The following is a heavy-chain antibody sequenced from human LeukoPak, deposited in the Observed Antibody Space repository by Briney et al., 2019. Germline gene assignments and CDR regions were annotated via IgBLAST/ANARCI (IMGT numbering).Heavy chain of an antibody. Sequence: ASVKLSCKASGYTFSNYNIHWLRQAPGQGLEWMGIVNPSGDSTNYAQNFQGRVTMTGDTSTSTVYMELSSLRSEDTAVYYCARVRDGYNGAYDIWGQGTMVTVTS. CDR3: ARVRDGYNGAYDI. J-gene: IGHJ3*02. D-gene: IGHD5-24*01. V-gene: IGHV1-46*01. CDR2: VNPSGDST. CDR1: GYTFSNYN.